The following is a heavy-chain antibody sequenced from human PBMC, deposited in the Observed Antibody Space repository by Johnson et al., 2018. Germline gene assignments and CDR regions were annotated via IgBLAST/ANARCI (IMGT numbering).Heavy chain of an antibody. J-gene: IGHJ3*02. CDR2: ISYDGSNK. D-gene: IGHD3-22*01. CDR1: GFTFSSYG. V-gene: IGHV3-30*18. Sequence: QVQLVESGGGVVQPGRSLRLSCAASGFTFSSYGMHWVRQAPGTGLEWVAVISYDGSNKYYADSVKGRFTISRDNSKNTLYLQMNSLRAEDTAVYYCAKHPHYYDRRGDAFDIWGQGTMVTVSS. CDR3: AKHPHYYDRRGDAFDI.